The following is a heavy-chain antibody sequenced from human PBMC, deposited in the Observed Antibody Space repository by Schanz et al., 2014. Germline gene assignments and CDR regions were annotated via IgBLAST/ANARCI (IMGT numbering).Heavy chain of an antibody. Sequence: QVQLVQSGAEVKKPGASVKVSCKASGYTFTSYGINWVRQAPGQGLEWMGWISAYTNNTNYAQKVQGRVTMTTDTSTGTAYMELRSLRSDDTAVYYCARLGTGMAVAGSVIDSYYYYMDVWGEGTTVTVPS. V-gene: IGHV1-18*01. CDR3: ARLGTGMAVAGSVIDSYYYYMDV. CDR1: GYTFTSYG. CDR2: ISAYTNNT. J-gene: IGHJ6*03. D-gene: IGHD6-19*01.